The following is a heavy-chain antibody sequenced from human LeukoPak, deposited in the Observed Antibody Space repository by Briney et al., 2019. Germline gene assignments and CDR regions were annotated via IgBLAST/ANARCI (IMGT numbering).Heavy chain of an antibody. Sequence: GGSLRLSCAASGFTFSSHWMSWVRQAPGKGLEWVSAISGSGGSTYYADSVKGRFTISRDNSKNTLYLQMNSLRAEDTAVYYCAKDALPSDIVVVPAAIPNWFDPWGQGTLVTVSS. D-gene: IGHD2-2*01. J-gene: IGHJ5*02. V-gene: IGHV3-23*01. CDR3: AKDALPSDIVVVPAAIPNWFDP. CDR2: ISGSGGST. CDR1: GFTFSSHW.